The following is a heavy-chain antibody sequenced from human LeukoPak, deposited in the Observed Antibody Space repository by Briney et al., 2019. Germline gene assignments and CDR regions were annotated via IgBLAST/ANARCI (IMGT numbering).Heavy chain of an antibody. CDR3: AKDAYYDFWSGYPPHY. J-gene: IGHJ4*02. V-gene: IGHV3-23*01. CDR1: GFTLRSYA. CDR2: ISGSGGST. D-gene: IGHD3-3*01. Sequence: PGGSLRLSCAASGFTLRSYAMSWVRQAPGKGLEWVSAISGSGGSTYYADSVKGRFSISRDNPKNTLYVQMNSLRAEDTAVYYCAKDAYYDFWSGYPPHYWGQGTLVTVSS.